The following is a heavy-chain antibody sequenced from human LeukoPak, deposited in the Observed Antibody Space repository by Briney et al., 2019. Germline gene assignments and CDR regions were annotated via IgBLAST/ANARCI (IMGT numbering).Heavy chain of an antibody. V-gene: IGHV3-7*02. D-gene: IGHD3-10*01. CDR1: GLTFSRYG. CDR3: AASITMFDY. J-gene: IGHJ4*02. CDR2: IKEDGTVK. Sequence: GGSLRFSCAASGLTFSRYGMSWVRQAPGKGLEWVANIKEDGTVKYYVESVKGRFTISRDNAKNSLYLQMNSLRAEDTAVYYCAASITMFDYWGQGTLVTVSS.